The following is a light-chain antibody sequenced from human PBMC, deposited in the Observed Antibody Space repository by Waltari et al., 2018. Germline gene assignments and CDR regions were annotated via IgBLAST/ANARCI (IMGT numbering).Light chain of an antibody. Sequence: DIVMTQSPDSLAVSLGERATINCKASQSLLSIYNSKNYLGWYQQKPGQPPKLLIYWASTRQSGVPDRVSGSGSGTEWTLTNSGVQAENGADYHWQQYDPGPLTFGGGTKVEI. CDR1: QSLLSIYNSKNY. V-gene: IGKV4-1*01. J-gene: IGKJ4*01. CDR3: QQYDPGPLT. CDR2: WAS.